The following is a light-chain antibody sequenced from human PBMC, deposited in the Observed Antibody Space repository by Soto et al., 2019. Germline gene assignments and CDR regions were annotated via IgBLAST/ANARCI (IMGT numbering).Light chain of an antibody. CDR2: AAS. Sequence: EIVLTQSPDTLSLSPGERATLSCRASQSVRSNLAWYQQKPGQAPRLVIYAASTRATGIPDRFSGSVSGTEFTLTISSLQAEDVAIYYCQQYYTIPLTFGGGTKVDI. CDR1: QSVRSN. J-gene: IGKJ4*01. V-gene: IGKV3-15*01. CDR3: QQYYTIPLT.